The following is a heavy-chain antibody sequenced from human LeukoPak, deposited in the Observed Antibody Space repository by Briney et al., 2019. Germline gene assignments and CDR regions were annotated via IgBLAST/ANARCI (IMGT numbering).Heavy chain of an antibody. V-gene: IGHV4-59*01. CDR1: GGSISSYF. CDR2: IYYSGSS. J-gene: IGHJ4*02. CDR3: ARSGGWHFDY. D-gene: IGHD6-19*01. Sequence: SETLSLTCTVSGGSISSYFWSWIRQPPGKGLEWLGYIYYSGSSNYNPSLKRRVTISVDTSKNPFPLMLISVTPADTAIYYCARSGGWHFDYWGQGTLVTVSS.